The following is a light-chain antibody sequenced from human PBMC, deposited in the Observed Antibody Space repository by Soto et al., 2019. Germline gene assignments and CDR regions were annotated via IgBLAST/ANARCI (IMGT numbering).Light chain of an antibody. CDR2: DAS. J-gene: IGKJ1*01. V-gene: IGKV3-20*01. Sequence: EIVLTQSPGTLSLSPGERATLSCRASQSVSSGYLAWYQQKPGQAPRLLIYDASSRATGIPDRFSGSGSGTDFTLTISSMEPEDFAVYYCQQYGSSPPRTFGQGTKVEIK. CDR3: QQYGSSPPRT. CDR1: QSVSSGY.